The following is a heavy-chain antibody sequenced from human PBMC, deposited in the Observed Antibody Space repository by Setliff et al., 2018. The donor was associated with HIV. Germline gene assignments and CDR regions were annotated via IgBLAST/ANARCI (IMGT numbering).Heavy chain of an antibody. V-gene: IGHV1-2*06. Sequence: VASVKVSCKASGYTFDGHYLHWVRQAPGQGLEWMGRISPNNFNTQYAKNFQGRVTMTWDTSTSTGYMEVYRLRSDDTAVYFCARSCRSSGYCHFDYWVPETLLVTVSS. D-gene: IGHD3-22*01. J-gene: IGHJ4*03. CDR1: GYTFDGHY. CDR2: ISPNNFNT. CDR3: ARSCRSSGYCHFDY.